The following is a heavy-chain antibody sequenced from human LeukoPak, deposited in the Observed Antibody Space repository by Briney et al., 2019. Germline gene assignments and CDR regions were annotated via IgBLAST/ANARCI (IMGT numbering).Heavy chain of an antibody. J-gene: IGHJ6*03. CDR2: ISGSGGST. V-gene: IGHV3-23*01. D-gene: IGHD1-26*01. CDR1: GFTFSSSA. Sequence: GGSLRLSCVVSGFTFSSSAMSWVRQAPGKGLEWVSSISGSGGSTYYADSVKGRFTISRDNSKSTLYLQTNSQRAEDTAVYYCARVTGGRYYKKYNYYMDVWGKGTTVTISS. CDR3: ARVTGGRYYKKYNYYMDV.